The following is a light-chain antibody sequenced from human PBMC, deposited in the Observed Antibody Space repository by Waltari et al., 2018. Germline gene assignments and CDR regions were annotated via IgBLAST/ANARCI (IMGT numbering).Light chain of an antibody. CDR2: AAS. CDR3: QNHERLPAT. J-gene: IGKJ1*01. Sequence: EVVLTQSPGTLSLSPGERATLSCRASQSVSKYLAWYQQRPGQAPRLLIYAASTRATGVPSRVSGRGFGTYFSLTISRLEPEDIAVYFCQNHERLPATFGQGTRVEIK. V-gene: IGKV3-20*01. CDR1: QSVSKY.